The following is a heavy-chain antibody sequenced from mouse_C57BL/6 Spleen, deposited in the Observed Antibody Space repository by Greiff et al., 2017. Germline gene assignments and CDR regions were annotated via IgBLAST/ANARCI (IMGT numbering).Heavy chain of an antibody. CDR2: IYPGSGST. CDR3: ARWDYYGSSYDYAMDY. CDR1: GYTFTSYW. J-gene: IGHJ4*01. V-gene: IGHV1-55*01. D-gene: IGHD1-1*01. Sequence: QVQLQQSGAELVKPGASVKMSCKASGYTFTSYWLTWVKQRPGQGLEWIGDIYPGSGSTNYNEKFKSKATLTVDTSSSTAYMQLSSLTSEDSAVYYCARWDYYGSSYDYAMDYWGQGTSVTVSS.